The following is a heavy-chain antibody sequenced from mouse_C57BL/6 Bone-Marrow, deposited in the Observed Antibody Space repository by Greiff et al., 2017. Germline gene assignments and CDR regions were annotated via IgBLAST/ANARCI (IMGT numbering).Heavy chain of an antibody. CDR1: GFSLTSYG. CDR3: AKPALWDGMDY. V-gene: IGHV2-3*01. D-gene: IGHD4-1*01. Sequence: VQVVESGPGLVAPSQSLSITCTVSGFSLTSYGVSWVRQPPGKGLEWLGVIWGDGSTNYHSALISRLSISKNNSKSQVFLKLNSLQTDDTATDYCAKPALWDGMDYWGQGTSVTVSS. J-gene: IGHJ4*01. CDR2: IWGDGST.